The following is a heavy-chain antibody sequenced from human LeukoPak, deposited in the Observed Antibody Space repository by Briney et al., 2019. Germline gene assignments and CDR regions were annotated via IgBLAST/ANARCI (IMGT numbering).Heavy chain of an antibody. CDR2: IRYSGRT. CDR1: DDSINRDF. CDR3: ARLPDISGWPFDY. J-gene: IGHJ4*02. D-gene: IGHD6-19*01. V-gene: IGHV4-59*01. Sequence: SETLSLTCTASDDSINRDFWTWVRQPPGKGLEWIGYIRYSGRTEYNPSLKSRVTISIDRSKNQFSLKLMSVTAADTAIYYCARLPDISGWPFDYWGQGMLVTVPS.